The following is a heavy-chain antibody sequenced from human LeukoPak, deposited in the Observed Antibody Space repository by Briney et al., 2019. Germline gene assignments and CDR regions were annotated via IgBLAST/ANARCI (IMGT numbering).Heavy chain of an antibody. V-gene: IGHV3-11*01. CDR1: GFSFSDFY. CDR3: ARTARVGDY. J-gene: IGHJ4*02. Sequence: GGSLRLSCAASGFSFSDFYMSWIRQAPGKGLEWISYISQSGSDINYADSVRGRFTVSRVNAKNSLYLQMNSLRAEDTAVYYCARTARVGDYWGQGTLVTVSS. CDR2: ISQSGSDI. D-gene: IGHD5-18*01.